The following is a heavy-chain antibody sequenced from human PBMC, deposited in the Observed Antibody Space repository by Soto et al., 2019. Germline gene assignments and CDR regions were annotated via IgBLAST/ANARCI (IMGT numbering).Heavy chain of an antibody. V-gene: IGHV3-21*06. Sequence: EVQLVESGGGLVKPGGSLRLSCAASGFIFSSYSMNWVRQAPGKGLEWVSSISPRSDYIYFADSMRGRFTISRDNAQNSLYLHMNNLRSEDTAVYHCARVSGTLERDSDLDYWGQGTLVTVSS. CDR2: ISPRSDYI. CDR3: ARVSGTLERDSDLDY. CDR1: GFIFSSYS. J-gene: IGHJ4*02. D-gene: IGHD3-10*01.